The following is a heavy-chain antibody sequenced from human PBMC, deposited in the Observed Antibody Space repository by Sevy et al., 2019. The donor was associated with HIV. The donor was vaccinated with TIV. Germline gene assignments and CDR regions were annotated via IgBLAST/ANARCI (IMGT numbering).Heavy chain of an antibody. J-gene: IGHJ4*02. V-gene: IGHV3-7*01. D-gene: IGHD1-26*01. CDR2: IKQDGSEK. CDR1: GFTLSSYW. CDR3: ARDGASGATIDY. Sequence: GGSLRLSCAASGFTLSSYWMSWVRQAPGKGLEWVANIKQDGSEKYYVDSVKGRFTISRDNAKNSLYLEMNSLRAEDTAVYYCARDGASGATIDYWGQGTLVTVSS.